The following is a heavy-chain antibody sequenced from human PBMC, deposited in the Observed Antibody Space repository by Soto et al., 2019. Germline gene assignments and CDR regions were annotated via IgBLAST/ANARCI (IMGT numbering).Heavy chain of an antibody. CDR1: ADSFSSYG. CDR3: ARVFPDGWVEPGVVRGYLDT. J-gene: IGHJ4*02. Sequence: QVQLVQSGAEVKEPGSAVKVSCKAPADSFSSYGISWVRQAPGQGLEWMGGIIPIFGTTNYAEKFQGRVTITADEYTNTAYMELSSLRSEDTALYYCARVFPDGWVEPGVVRGYLDTWGRGTLVTVSS. CDR2: IIPIFGTT. V-gene: IGHV1-69*01. D-gene: IGHD3-3*01.